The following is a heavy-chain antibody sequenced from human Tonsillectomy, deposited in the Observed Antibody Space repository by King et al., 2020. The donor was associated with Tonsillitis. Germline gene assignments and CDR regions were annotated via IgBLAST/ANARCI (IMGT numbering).Heavy chain of an antibody. V-gene: IGHV3-30*18. D-gene: IGHD3-3*01. Sequence: QLVQSGGGVVQPGRFLRPSCAASGFTFSSYGMHWVRPAPGKGLECGAFISCYGKNEYYAESVNGRFTISRDNSKNTLYLQMNSLRPGDTAVYYGAKAGEISIFGVHKNWFDPWGQGTLVTVSS. J-gene: IGHJ5*02. CDR1: GFTFSSYG. CDR3: AKAGEISIFGVHKNWFDP. CDR2: ISCYGKNE.